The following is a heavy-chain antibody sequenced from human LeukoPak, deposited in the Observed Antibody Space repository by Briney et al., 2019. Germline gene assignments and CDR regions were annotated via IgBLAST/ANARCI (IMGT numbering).Heavy chain of an antibody. Sequence: PSETLSLTCTVAVGSISSSSEYWGWIRQPPGKGPEWVGSIYYSGSTYYSPSLKSRVTISVDTSKNQFSLKLSSVTAADTAVYYCARQGWFGELLSPLDYWGQGTLVTVSS. V-gene: IGHV4-39*01. CDR2: IYYSGST. CDR3: ARQGWFGELLSPLDY. D-gene: IGHD3-10*01. J-gene: IGHJ4*02. CDR1: VGSISSSSEY.